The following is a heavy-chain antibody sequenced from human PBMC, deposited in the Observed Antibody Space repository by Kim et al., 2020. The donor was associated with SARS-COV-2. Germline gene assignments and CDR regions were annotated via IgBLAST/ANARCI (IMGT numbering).Heavy chain of an antibody. CDR1: GFTFSSYW. Sequence: GGSLRLSCAASGFTFSSYWMSWVRQAPGKGLEWVANIKKDGSEKYYVDSVKGRFTISRDNAKNSLYLQMNSLRADDTAVYYCASPWYYDFWSGYYTGMDYYYGMDVWGQGTTVTVSS. J-gene: IGHJ6*02. D-gene: IGHD3-3*01. CDR3: ASPWYYDFWSGYYTGMDYYYGMDV. V-gene: IGHV3-7*01. CDR2: IKKDGSEK.